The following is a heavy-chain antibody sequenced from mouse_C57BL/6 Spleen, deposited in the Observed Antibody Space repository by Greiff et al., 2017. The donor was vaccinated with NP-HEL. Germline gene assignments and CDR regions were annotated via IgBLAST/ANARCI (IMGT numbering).Heavy chain of an antibody. CDR2: INPSSGYT. CDR1: GYTFTSYW. V-gene: IGHV1-7*01. J-gene: IGHJ4*01. Sequence: VQLQQSGAALAKPGASVKLSCKTSGYTFTSYWMHWVKQRPGQGLEWIGYINPSSGYTKYNQKFKDKATLTADKSSSTAYMQLSSLTYEDSAVYDCARGDGSSYGYYAMDYWGQGTSVTVSS. D-gene: IGHD1-1*01. CDR3: ARGDGSSYGYYAMDY.